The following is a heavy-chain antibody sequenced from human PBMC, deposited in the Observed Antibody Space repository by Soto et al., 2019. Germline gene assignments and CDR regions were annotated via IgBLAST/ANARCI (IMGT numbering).Heavy chain of an antibody. D-gene: IGHD2-2*01. CDR2: INQAGSEK. V-gene: IGHV3-7*05. J-gene: IGHJ4*02. Sequence: GGSLRLSCASSGFGFSGYWMSWVRQAPGKGLEWVANINQAGSEKYYVDSVRGRFTISRDNAKNSLYLQLNSLRVEDTAVYYCATYCSSASCRSYWGLGALVTVSS. CDR1: GFGFSGYW. CDR3: ATYCSSASCRSY.